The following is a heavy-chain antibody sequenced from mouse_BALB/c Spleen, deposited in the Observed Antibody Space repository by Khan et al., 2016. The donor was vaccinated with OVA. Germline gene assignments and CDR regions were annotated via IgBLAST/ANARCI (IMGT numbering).Heavy chain of an antibody. Sequence: VELVESGAELVRPGASVKLSCKTSGYNFTSYWIHWVKQRSGQGLEWIARIYPGTGSTYYNEKFKGKATLTADKSSITDYMQLSNLKSEDSAVYFSARGAMITTNAMDYWGQGTSVTVSS. D-gene: IGHD2-4*01. J-gene: IGHJ4*01. CDR3: ARGAMITTNAMDY. V-gene: IGHV1S132*01. CDR1: GYNFTSYW. CDR2: IYPGTGST.